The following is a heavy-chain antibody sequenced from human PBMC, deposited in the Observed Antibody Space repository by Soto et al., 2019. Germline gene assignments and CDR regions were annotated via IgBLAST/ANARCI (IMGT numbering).Heavy chain of an antibody. D-gene: IGHD2-21*01. Sequence: SSETLSLTCTVSGGSISNPSYYWGWVRQPPGKGLEWIGDIFYTGRTYYSPSLKSRVTISVDTSNEQFSLNLTSVTAADTAVYFYAGRTFRIAAASHGRCNWFGPWVPGTPVTVS. V-gene: IGHV4-39*01. CDR3: AGRTFRIAAASHGRCNWFGP. CDR2: IFYTGRT. CDR1: GGSISNPSYY. J-gene: IGHJ5*02.